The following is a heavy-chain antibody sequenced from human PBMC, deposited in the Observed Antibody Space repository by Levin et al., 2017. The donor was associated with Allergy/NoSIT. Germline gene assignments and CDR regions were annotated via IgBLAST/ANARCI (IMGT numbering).Heavy chain of an antibody. CDR2: INWNSDNI. D-gene: IGHD6-25*01. CDR3: ARSVAAAATTAVWDAFDI. CDR1: GFTFDDYA. V-gene: IGHV3-9*01. J-gene: IGHJ3*02. Sequence: GGSLRLSCAASGFTFDDYAMHWVRQAPGKGLEWVSGINWNSDNIVYADPVKGRFTISRDNANNSLYLQMNSLRREDTALYYCARSVAAAATTAVWDAFDIWGQGTMLTVSS.